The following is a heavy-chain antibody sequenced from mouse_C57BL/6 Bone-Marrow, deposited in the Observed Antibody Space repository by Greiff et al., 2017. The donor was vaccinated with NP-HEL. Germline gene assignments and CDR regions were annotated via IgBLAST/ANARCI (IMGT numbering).Heavy chain of an antibody. J-gene: IGHJ1*03. Sequence: VQLQESGAELAKPGASVKLSCKASGYTFTSYWMHWVKQRPGQGLEWIGYINPGSGYTKYNQKFKDKATLTADKSSSTAYMQLSSLTSEDSAIYDCERNNNYRDFDIGGTGTTVTVSS. CDR1: GYTFTSYW. V-gene: IGHV1-7*01. CDR2: INPGSGYT. D-gene: IGHD2-1*01. CDR3: ERNNNYRDFDI.